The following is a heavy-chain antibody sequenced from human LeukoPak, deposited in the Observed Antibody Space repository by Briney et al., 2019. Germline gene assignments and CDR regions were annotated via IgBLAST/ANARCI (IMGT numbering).Heavy chain of an antibody. CDR3: ARSRADPRRNWFDP. CDR2: ISYDGSNK. J-gene: IGHJ5*02. CDR1: GFTFSSYA. Sequence: GRSLRLSCAASGFTFSSYAMHWVRQAPGKGLEWVAVISYDGSNKYYADSVKGRFTISRDNSKNTLYLQMNSLRAEDTAVYYCARSRADPRRNWFDPWGQGTLVTVSS. V-gene: IGHV3-30*01. D-gene: IGHD1-26*01.